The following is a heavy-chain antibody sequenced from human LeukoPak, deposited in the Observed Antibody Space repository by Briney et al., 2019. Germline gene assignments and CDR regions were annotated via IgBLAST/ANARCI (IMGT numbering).Heavy chain of an antibody. CDR3: GMSGDRVPLQDDVFDV. CDR2: IYPGDSGP. J-gene: IGHJ3*01. V-gene: IGHV5-51*01. CDR1: GYSFTSYC. Sequence: GESLKIFCKVSGYSFTSYCIGWVRQMPGKGLERMGTIYPGDSGPTYSPSFQGQVTISVDKSINTAYLQWSSLQASDTAMYYCGMSGDRVPLQDDVFDVWGQGTMVTVST. D-gene: IGHD1-26*01.